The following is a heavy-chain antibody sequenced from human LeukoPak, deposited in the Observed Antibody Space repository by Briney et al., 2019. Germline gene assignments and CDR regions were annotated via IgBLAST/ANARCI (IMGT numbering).Heavy chain of an antibody. D-gene: IGHD3-22*01. CDR2: IYHSGGT. CDR3: ARVKLDYYDSSGYYTDAFDI. CDR1: GGSISSGDYC. Sequence: SQTLSLTCTVSGGSISSGDYCWSWIRQPPGKGLEWIGYIYHSGGTYYNPSLKSRVSISVDTSKNQFSLKLASVTAADTAVYYCARVKLDYYDSSGYYTDAFDIWGQGTMVTVSS. J-gene: IGHJ3*02. V-gene: IGHV4-30-4*01.